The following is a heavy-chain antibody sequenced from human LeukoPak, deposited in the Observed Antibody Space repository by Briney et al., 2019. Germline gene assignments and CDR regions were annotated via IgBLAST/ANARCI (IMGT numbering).Heavy chain of an antibody. CDR3: ARGPFGSGSFLDY. CDR1: GYIFSSND. CDR2: MNPNSGDT. D-gene: IGHD3-10*01. V-gene: IGHV1-8*01. J-gene: IGHJ4*02. Sequence: GASVKVSCKASGYIFSSNDINWVRQAAGQGLEWMGWMNPNSGDTGYTEKFQGRVAMTRSTSITTAYMELSSLRSEDMAVYYCARGPFGSGSFLDYSGQGTLVTVSS.